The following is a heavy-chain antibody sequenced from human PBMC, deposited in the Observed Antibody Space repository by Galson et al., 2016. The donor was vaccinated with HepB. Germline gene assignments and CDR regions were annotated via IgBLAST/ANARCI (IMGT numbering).Heavy chain of an antibody. CDR1: GFTFSNYG. CDR3: AKSHWNYGDYGSPFDY. J-gene: IGHJ4*02. D-gene: IGHD4-17*01. CDR2: ISYDGSNE. Sequence: SLRLSCAASGFTFSNYGMHWVRQAPGKGLEWVAVISYDGSNEYYADSVTGRFTISRDNSKNTLFLQMSSLRAEDTAVYYCAKSHWNYGDYGSPFDYWGQGALVTVSS. V-gene: IGHV3-30*18.